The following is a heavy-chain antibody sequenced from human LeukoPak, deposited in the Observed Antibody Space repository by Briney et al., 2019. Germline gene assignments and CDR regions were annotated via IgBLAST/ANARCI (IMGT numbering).Heavy chain of an antibody. CDR3: VKVQEHYYFDS. J-gene: IGHJ4*02. CDR2: INYIGGST. CDR1: GFTFSDYA. V-gene: IGHV3-64D*09. Sequence: GGSLRLSCSVSGFTFSDYAMYWVRQAPGEGLEYVSAINYIGGSTYYADSVKGRFTISRDNSKNTLYLHMSSLRAEDTAVYYCVKVQEHYYFDSWGQGTLVTVSS.